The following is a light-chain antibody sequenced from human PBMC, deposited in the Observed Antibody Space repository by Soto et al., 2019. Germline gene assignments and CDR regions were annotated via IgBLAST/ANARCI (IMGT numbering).Light chain of an antibody. V-gene: IGLV2-23*01. CDR2: EGS. CDR1: SSVIGSYRL. Sequence: QSVPTQPASVSGSPGQSITISCTGSSSVIGSYRLVSWYQCHPGKVPKLIIYEGSKRPSGVSNRFSGSEPGNTASLTISGLQAEDEADYYCCSSAPSRTVVFGTGTKLTVL. CDR3: CSSAPSRTVV. J-gene: IGLJ1*01.